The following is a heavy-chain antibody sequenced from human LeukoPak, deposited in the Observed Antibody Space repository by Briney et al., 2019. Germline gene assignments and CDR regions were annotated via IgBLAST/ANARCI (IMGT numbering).Heavy chain of an antibody. V-gene: IGHV3-33*06. Sequence: PGRSLRLSCGASGFTFSSYGMHWVRQAPGKGLEWVAVIWYDGSNKYYADSVKGRFTISRDNSKNTLYLQMNSLRAEDTAVYYCAKDLIAARHFDYWGQGTLVTVSS. J-gene: IGHJ4*02. CDR1: GFTFSSYG. CDR3: AKDLIAARHFDY. CDR2: IWYDGSNK. D-gene: IGHD6-6*01.